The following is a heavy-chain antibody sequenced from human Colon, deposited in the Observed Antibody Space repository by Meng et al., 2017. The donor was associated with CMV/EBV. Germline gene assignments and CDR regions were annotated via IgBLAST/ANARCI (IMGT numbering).Heavy chain of an antibody. V-gene: IGHV3-21*01. CDR1: GFTFSSYS. J-gene: IGHJ4*02. D-gene: IGHD6-13*01. CDR2: ISSSSSYI. CDR3: ARVLGYSSSVHRNPGLGGGDY. Sequence: GESLKISCAASGFTFSSYSMNWVRQAPGKGLEWVSSISSSSSYIYYADSVKGRFTISRDNAKHSLYLQMYSLRAEDTAVYYCARVLGYSSSVHRNPGLGGGDYWGQGTLVTVSS.